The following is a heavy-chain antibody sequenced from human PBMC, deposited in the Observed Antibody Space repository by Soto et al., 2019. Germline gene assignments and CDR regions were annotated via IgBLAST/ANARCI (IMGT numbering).Heavy chain of an antibody. D-gene: IGHD1-1*01. J-gene: IGHJ3*02. CDR3: ARAYVENAFDI. CDR1: GFTFSSYA. Sequence: GSLRLSCAASGFTFSSYAMHWVRQAPGKGLEYVSAISSNGGSTYYANSVKGRFTISRDNSKNTLYLQMGSLRAEDMAVYYCARAYVENAFDIWGQGTMVTVSS. V-gene: IGHV3-64*01. CDR2: ISSNGGST.